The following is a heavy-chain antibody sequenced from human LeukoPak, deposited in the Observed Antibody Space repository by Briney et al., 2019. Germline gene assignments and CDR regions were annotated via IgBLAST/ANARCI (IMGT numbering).Heavy chain of an antibody. J-gene: IGHJ6*03. CDR2: IYSGGST. V-gene: IGHV3-53*01. D-gene: IGHD4-17*01. CDR3: ARDQSTTVTTSFGYYYYMDV. CDR1: GFTVSSNY. Sequence: PGGSLRLSCAASGFTVSSNYMSWVRQAPGKGLEWVSVIYSGGSTYYVDSVKGRFTISRDNSKNTLYLQMNSLRAEDTAVYYCARDQSTTVTTSFGYYYYMDVWGKGTTVTVSS.